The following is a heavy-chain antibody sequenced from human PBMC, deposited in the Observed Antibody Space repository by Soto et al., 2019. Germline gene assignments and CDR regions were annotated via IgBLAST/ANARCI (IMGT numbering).Heavy chain of an antibody. V-gene: IGHV1-2*02. CDR3: ARAYCGGDCFFDY. D-gene: IGHD2-21*02. J-gene: IGHJ4*02. CDR2: INPNSGGT. CDR1: GYTFTGYY. Sequence: ASVKVSSKDSGYTFTGYYMHWVRQAPGQGLEWMGWINPNSGGTNYAQKFQGRVTMTRDTSISTAYMELSRLRSDDTAVYYCARAYCGGDCFFDYWGQGTLVTVSS.